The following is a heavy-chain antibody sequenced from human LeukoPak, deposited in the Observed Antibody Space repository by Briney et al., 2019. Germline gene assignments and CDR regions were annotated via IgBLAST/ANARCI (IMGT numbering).Heavy chain of an antibody. CDR2: IYSGGAT. V-gene: IGHV3-53*01. Sequence: GGSLRLSCAASGFDVGRNYMTWVRQAPGKGLEWVSFIYSGGATYYADSVRGRFTISRDSSKNTLYLQMNSLRVEDTAVYYCARGTHGGNSYYFDYWGQGTLVTVSS. J-gene: IGHJ4*02. D-gene: IGHD4-23*01. CDR3: ARGTHGGNSYYFDY. CDR1: GFDVGRNY.